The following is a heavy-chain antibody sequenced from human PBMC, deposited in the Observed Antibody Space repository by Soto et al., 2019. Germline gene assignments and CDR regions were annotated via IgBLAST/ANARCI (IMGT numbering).Heavy chain of an antibody. Sequence: GGSLRLSCAASGFTFSSYDMHWVRQATGKGLEWVSAIGTAGDTYYPGSVKGRFTISRENAKNSLYLQMNSLRAEDTAVYYCVRDLIASGAMDVWGQGTTVTVSS. J-gene: IGHJ6*02. CDR2: IGTAGDT. V-gene: IGHV3-13*04. CDR1: GFTFSSYD. D-gene: IGHD6-25*01. CDR3: VRDLIASGAMDV.